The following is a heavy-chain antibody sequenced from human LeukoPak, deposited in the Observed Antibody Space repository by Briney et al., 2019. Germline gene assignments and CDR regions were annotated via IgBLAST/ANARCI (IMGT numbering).Heavy chain of an antibody. CDR1: GFSFSDYY. V-gene: IGHV3-11*01. J-gene: IGHJ4*02. Sequence: PGGSLRLSCAASGFSFSDYYMSWIRQAPGKGLEWVSSISRGGSSMYYADSVKGRFTISRDNAKNSLDLQMNSLRAEDTAVYYCARDQYLDYWGQGTLVTVSS. CDR3: ARDQYLDY. CDR2: ISRGGSSM.